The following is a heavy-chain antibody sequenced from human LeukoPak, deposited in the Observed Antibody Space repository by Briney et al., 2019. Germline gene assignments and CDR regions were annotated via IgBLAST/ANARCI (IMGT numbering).Heavy chain of an antibody. CDR2: IYPGDSDT. V-gene: IGHV5-51*01. J-gene: IGHJ4*02. D-gene: IGHD2-15*01. CDR1: GSRFTSYW. Sequence: PGGPLKISCKGSGSRFTSYWIGWARQMPGKGLEWMGIIYPGDSDTRYSPSFQGQVTISADKSISTAYLQWSSLKASDTAMYYCARGGRIHYYFDYWGQGTLVTVSS. CDR3: ARGGRIHYYFDY.